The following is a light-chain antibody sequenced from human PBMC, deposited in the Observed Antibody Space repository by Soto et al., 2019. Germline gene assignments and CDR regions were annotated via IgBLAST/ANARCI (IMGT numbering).Light chain of an antibody. CDR1: QSVSSSY. V-gene: IGKV3-20*01. CDR2: GAS. J-gene: IGKJ3*01. Sequence: EIVLTQSPGTLSLSPGERATLSCRASQSVSSSYLAWYHQKPGQAPRLLIYGASSRATGIPDRFSGSGSGTDFTLTISRVETEAVAVYYCQQYGSSPRFTFGPGTKVDIK. CDR3: QQYGSSPRFT.